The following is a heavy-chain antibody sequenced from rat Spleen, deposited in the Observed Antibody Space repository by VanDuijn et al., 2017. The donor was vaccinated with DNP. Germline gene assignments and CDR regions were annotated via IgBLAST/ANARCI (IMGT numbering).Heavy chain of an antibody. D-gene: IGHD1-12*02. CDR1: GFAFSNYG. CDR3: ASSMGTYYPYSFDY. V-gene: IGHV5-19*01. J-gene: IGHJ2*01. CDR2: ISIGGGNT. Sequence: EVELVESGGGLVQPGRSLKLSCAASGFAFSNYGMHWIRQAPTKGLEWVASISIGGGNTYYRDSVKGRFTISRDNAKSALYLQMDSLRSEETATYYCASSMGTYYPYSFDYWGQGVVVTVSS.